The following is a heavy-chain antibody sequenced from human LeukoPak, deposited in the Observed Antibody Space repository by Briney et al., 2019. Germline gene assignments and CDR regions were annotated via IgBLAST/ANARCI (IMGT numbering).Heavy chain of an antibody. CDR2: INPNSGGT. V-gene: IGHV1-2*02. J-gene: IGHJ4*02. CDR3: ASYGYDILTGYYPHQFDY. Sequence: ASVKVSCKASGYTFTGYYMHWVRQAPGQGLEWMGWINPNSGGTNYAQKFQGRVTMTRDTSISTAYVELSRLRSDDTAVYYCASYGYDILTGYYPHQFDYWGQGTLVTVSS. CDR1: GYTFTGYY. D-gene: IGHD3-9*01.